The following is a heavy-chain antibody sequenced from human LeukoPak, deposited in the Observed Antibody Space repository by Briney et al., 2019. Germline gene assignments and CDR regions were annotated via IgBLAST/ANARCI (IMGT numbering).Heavy chain of an antibody. CDR2: ISGSGVNT. Sequence: GGSLRLSCAAPGFTFSNYAMTWVRQAPGKGLEWVSAISGSGVNTYYADSVKGRFTISRDNSRITLYLQMTSLRAEDTALYYCAKRGPGYCSGGGCYTCFDPWGQGTLVTVSS. D-gene: IGHD2-15*01. J-gene: IGHJ5*02. CDR1: GFTFSNYA. CDR3: AKRGPGYCSGGGCYTCFDP. V-gene: IGHV3-23*01.